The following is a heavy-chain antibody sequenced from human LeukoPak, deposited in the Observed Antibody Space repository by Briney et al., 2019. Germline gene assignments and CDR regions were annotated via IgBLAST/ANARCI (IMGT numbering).Heavy chain of an antibody. V-gene: IGHV3-23*01. Sequence: GGSLRLSCAASGFTFSNYAMSWVRQAPGKGLEWVSAISGTGGSTYYADSVKGRFTISRDNSKNTLYLQMNSLRAEDTAVYYCAKDLGVVRGVRPGWFDPWGQGTLVTVSS. CDR1: GFTFSNYA. J-gene: IGHJ5*02. CDR2: ISGTGGST. CDR3: AKDLGVVRGVRPGWFDP. D-gene: IGHD3-10*01.